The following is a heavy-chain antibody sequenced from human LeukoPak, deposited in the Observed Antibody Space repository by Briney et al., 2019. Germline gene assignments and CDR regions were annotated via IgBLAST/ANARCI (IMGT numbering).Heavy chain of an antibody. CDR3: ARDRLHYQLLSQADAFDI. CDR2: ISYDGSNK. V-gene: IGHV3-30-3*01. J-gene: IGHJ3*02. D-gene: IGHD2-2*01. Sequence: GGSLRLSCAASGFTFSSYVMHWVRQAPGKGLEWVAVISYDGSNKYYADSVKGRFTISRDNSKNTLYLQMHSLRAEDTAVYYCARDRLHYQLLSQADAFDIWGQGTMDTVSS. CDR1: GFTFSSYV.